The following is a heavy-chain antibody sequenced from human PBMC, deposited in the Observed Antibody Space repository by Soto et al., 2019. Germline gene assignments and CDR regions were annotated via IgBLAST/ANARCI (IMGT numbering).Heavy chain of an antibody. CDR2: IYSSGTT. Sequence: QVQLQESGPGLVKPSQTLSLSCSISGGSITSANYYWTWIRLFPGKGLEWIGYIYSSGTTHYNPSLKSRATISLDTTNNQFALEVKSATAADTAVYYCARMGLHLGELSRNWFDPWGQGSLVTVSS. CDR1: GGSITSANYY. D-gene: IGHD3-16*02. J-gene: IGHJ5*02. V-gene: IGHV4-31*03. CDR3: ARMGLHLGELSRNWFDP.